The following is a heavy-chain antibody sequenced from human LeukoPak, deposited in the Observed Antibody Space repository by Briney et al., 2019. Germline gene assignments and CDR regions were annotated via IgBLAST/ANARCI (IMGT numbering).Heavy chain of an antibody. J-gene: IGHJ4*02. CDR1: GFTFGDYT. V-gene: IGHV3-43*02. Sequence: GGSLRLSCAASGFTFGDYTMYWFRQPPGRGLQWVSLITGDGGTTSYAGSVKGRFTISRDNSKNSLSLHMNSLRNEDTALYYCAKGHFGAGHYWGQGTLVTVSS. CDR3: AKGHFGAGHY. D-gene: IGHD3-3*01. CDR2: ITGDGGTT.